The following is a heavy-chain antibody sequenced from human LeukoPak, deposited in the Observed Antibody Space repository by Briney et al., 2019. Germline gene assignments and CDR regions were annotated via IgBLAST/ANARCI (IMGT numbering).Heavy chain of an antibody. CDR3: AKDARYGYSGYARYYFDY. V-gene: IGHV3-43*01. CDR1: GFTFDDYT. CDR2: ISWDGGST. D-gene: IGHD5-12*01. Sequence: GGSLRLSCAASGFTFDDYTMHWVRHAPGKGLEWVSLISWDGGSTYYADSVKGRFTISRDNSKNSLYLQMNSLRTEDTALYYCAKDARYGYSGYARYYFDYWGQGTLVTVSS. J-gene: IGHJ4*02.